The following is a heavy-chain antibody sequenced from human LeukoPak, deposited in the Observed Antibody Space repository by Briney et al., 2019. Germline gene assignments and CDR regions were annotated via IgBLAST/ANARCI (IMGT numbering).Heavy chain of an antibody. CDR2: INPNSGGT. D-gene: IGHD6-13*01. V-gene: IGHV1-2*04. J-gene: IGHJ4*02. CDR3: ARGGSSSWYPFDY. Sequence: ASVKVSCKASGYTFTGYYMHWVRQAPGQGLEWMGWINPNSGGTNYAQKFQGWVTMTRDTSISTAYMELSRLRSDDTAVYYCARGGSSSWYPFDYWGQGTLVTVSS. CDR1: GYTFTGYY.